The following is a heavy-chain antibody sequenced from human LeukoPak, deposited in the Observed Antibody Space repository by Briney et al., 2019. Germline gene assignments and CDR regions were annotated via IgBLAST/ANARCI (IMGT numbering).Heavy chain of an antibody. Sequence: ASVKVSCKASGYTFTSYGISWVRQAPGQGLEWMGWISAYNGNTNYAQKLQGRVTVTTDTSTSTAYMELRSLRSDDTAVYYCARDATYDFWSGYSKNYYYYGMDVWGQGTTVTVSS. V-gene: IGHV1-18*01. CDR1: GYTFTSYG. D-gene: IGHD3-3*01. CDR2: ISAYNGNT. CDR3: ARDATYDFWSGYSKNYYYYGMDV. J-gene: IGHJ6*02.